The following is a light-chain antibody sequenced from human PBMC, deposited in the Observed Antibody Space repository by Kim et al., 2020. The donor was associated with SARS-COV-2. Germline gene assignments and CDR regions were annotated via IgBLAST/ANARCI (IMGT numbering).Light chain of an antibody. V-gene: IGKV1-5*01. J-gene: IGKJ2*01. CDR1: QSINSW. CDR2: DAS. Sequence: DIQMTQSPSTLSASVGDRVTITCRASQSINSWLAWYQQKPGKAPKLLISDASNLEGGVPSRFSGSGSGTEFTLTISSLQPDDFATYYYQQYDTYSTFGQGTKVDIK. CDR3: QQYDTYST.